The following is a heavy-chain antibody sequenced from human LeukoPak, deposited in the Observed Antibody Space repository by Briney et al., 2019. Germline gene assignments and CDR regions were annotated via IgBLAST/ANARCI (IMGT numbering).Heavy chain of an antibody. CDR3: ATLKDGYNKGSFDY. V-gene: IGHV1-8*01. J-gene: IGHJ4*02. CDR1: GYTFTSYD. D-gene: IGHD5-12*01. CDR2: MNPNSGNT. Sequence: ASVKVSCKASGYTFTSYDIHWVRQATGQGLEWMGWMNPNSGNTGYAQKLQGRVTMTRNTSISTAYMELSSLRSEDTAVYYCATLKDGYNKGSFDYWGQGTLVTVSS.